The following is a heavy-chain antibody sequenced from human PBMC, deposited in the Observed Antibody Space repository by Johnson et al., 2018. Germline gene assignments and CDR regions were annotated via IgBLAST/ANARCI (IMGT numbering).Heavy chain of an antibody. J-gene: IGHJ4*02. D-gene: IGHD3-10*01. CDR1: GFTFSSYW. V-gene: IGHV3-74*03. Sequence: EVQLVESGGGVVQPGRSLRLSCAASGFTFSSYWMHWVRQAPGKGLVWVSRIVSDGSSTTYADSVKGRFTISRDNAKNTLYLQMNSRRAEDTAVYYCAREPLLWGSGNYYNPNFFDYWGQGVLLTVSS. CDR3: AREPLLWGSGNYYNPNFFDY. CDR2: IVSDGSST.